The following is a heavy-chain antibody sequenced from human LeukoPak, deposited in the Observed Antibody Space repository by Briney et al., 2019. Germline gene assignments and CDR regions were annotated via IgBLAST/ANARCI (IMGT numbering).Heavy chain of an antibody. J-gene: IGHJ4*02. Sequence: ASVKVSCKASGYTFSNYYIQWVRQAPGQGPEWMGIINPIDGGSSSAQKFQGRVTMTRDMSTSTAYMELSRLRSDDTAVYYCARAYSGSTYYFDYWGQGTLVTVSS. CDR2: INPIDGGS. D-gene: IGHD1-26*01. CDR3: ARAYSGSTYYFDY. V-gene: IGHV1-46*01. CDR1: GYTFSNYY.